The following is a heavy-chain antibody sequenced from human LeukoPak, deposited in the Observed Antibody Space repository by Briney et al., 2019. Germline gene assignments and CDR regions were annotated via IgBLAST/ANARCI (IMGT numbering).Heavy chain of an antibody. CDR1: GYTFTGYY. Sequence: ASVKVSCKASGYTFTGYYMHWVRQAPGQGLEWMGWINPNSGGTNYAQKFQGRVTMTRDTSISTAYMELSRLRSDDTAVYYCAREGGYSSSWYYFDYWGQGTLVTVSS. CDR3: AREGGYSSSWYYFDY. CDR2: INPNSGGT. V-gene: IGHV1-2*02. D-gene: IGHD6-13*01. J-gene: IGHJ4*02.